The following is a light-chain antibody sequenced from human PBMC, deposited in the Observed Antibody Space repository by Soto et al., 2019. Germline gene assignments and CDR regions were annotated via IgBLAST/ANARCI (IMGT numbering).Light chain of an antibody. CDR3: QQYGSSPL. CDR1: QSVTSSY. V-gene: IGKV3-20*01. Sequence: EIVLTQSPGTLSLSPGERATLSCRASQSVTSSYLAWYQQKPGQSPMLLLYGASRRATGIPDRFSGSGSGTDFTLTISRLEPEDFAVYYCQQYGSSPLFGQGTKLEIK. CDR2: GAS. J-gene: IGKJ2*01.